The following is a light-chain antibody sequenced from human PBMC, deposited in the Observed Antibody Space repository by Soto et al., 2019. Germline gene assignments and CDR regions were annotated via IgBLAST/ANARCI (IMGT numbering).Light chain of an antibody. V-gene: IGLV1-44*01. CDR3: SAWDDGLDALV. Sequence: QSVLTQPPSASGTPGQRVTISCSGSSSNIGRYSATWYQQLPGTAPRLLIFSSNQRPSDVPARFSGSKSGSSASLAISGLGSGDEPDYFCSAWDDGLDALVFGGGTKLTVL. CDR1: SSNIGRYS. CDR2: SSN. J-gene: IGLJ3*02.